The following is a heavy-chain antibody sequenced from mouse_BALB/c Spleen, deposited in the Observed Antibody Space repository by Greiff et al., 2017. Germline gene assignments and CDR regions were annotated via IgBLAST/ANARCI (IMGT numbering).Heavy chain of an antibody. V-gene: IGHV5-6-4*01. CDR1: GFTFSSYT. CDR2: ISSGGSYT. CDR3: TREPKGAMDY. J-gene: IGHJ4*01. Sequence: EVHLVESGGGLVKPGGSLKLSCAASGFTFSSYTMSWVRQTPEKRLEWVATISSGGSYTYYPDSVKGRFTISRDNAKNTLYLQMSSLKSEDTAMYYCTREPKGAMDYWGQGTSVTVSS.